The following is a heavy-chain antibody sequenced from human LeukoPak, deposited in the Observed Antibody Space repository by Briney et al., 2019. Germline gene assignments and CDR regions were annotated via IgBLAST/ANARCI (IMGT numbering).Heavy chain of an antibody. D-gene: IGHD4-17*01. V-gene: IGHV1-3*01. Sequence: ASVKVSCTASGYTFTSYAMHWVRQAPGQRLEWMGWINAGNGNTKYSQKFQGRVTITRDTSASTAYMELSSLRSEDTAVYYCARAMSGDYNWFDPWGQGTLVTVSS. CDR2: INAGNGNT. CDR3: ARAMSGDYNWFDP. J-gene: IGHJ5*02. CDR1: GYTFTSYA.